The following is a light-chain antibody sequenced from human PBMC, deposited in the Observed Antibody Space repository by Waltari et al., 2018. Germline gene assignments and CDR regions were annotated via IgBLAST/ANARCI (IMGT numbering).Light chain of an antibody. CDR1: SSDLGDYNY. V-gene: IGLV2-11*01. CDR3: CSYVGSNIYWV. CDR2: NIN. J-gene: IGLJ3*02. Sequence: QSALTQPRPVSGSPGQSVTIPCTGTSSDLGDYNYVAWYQHYPDKAPKLIIYNINKRPSGVPDRFSGSKSGNTASLTISGLQAEDEADYYCCSYVGSNIYWVFGGGTKLTVL.